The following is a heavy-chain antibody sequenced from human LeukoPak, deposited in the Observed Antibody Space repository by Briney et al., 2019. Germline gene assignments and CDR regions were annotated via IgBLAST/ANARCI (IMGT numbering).Heavy chain of an antibody. V-gene: IGHV3-30*02. CDR3: ARVADIMITFGGVIVMDDAFDI. CDR1: GFTFSNYG. Sequence: GGSLRLSCAASGFTFSNYGMHWVRQAPGKGLEWVAFIRYDGSDKYYVDSVKGRFTISRDNSKNTLYLQMNSLRAEDTAVYYCARVADIMITFGGVIVMDDAFDIWGQGTMVTVSS. CDR2: IRYDGSDK. D-gene: IGHD3-16*02. J-gene: IGHJ3*02.